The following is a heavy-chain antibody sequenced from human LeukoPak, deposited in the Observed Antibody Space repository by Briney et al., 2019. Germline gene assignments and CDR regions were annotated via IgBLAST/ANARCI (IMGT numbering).Heavy chain of an antibody. Sequence: SETLSLTCTVSGASVRFYYWPWIRQPPGKGLEWIGYIYYSGSTNYNPSLKSRVTMSIDTSKNHFSLNLNSVTAADTAIYYCALDSSGWSDDSFDIWGQGTMVTVSS. D-gene: IGHD6-13*01. J-gene: IGHJ3*02. CDR1: GASVRFYY. V-gene: IGHV4-59*02. CDR3: ALDSSGWSDDSFDI. CDR2: IYYSGST.